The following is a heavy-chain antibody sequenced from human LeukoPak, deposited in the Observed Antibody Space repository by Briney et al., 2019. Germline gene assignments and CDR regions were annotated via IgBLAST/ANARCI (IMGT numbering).Heavy chain of an antibody. CDR1: GGPISSYY. Sequence: SETLSLTCTVSGGPISSYYWSWIRQPAGRGLEWIGRIYSSGDTNYNPSRKSRVTMSIDTSKKQFSLNLSSVTAADTAVYYCAAYQQQLAFDYWGQGTLVTVSS. CDR3: AAYQQQLAFDY. V-gene: IGHV4-4*07. CDR2: IYSSGDT. D-gene: IGHD6-13*01. J-gene: IGHJ4*02.